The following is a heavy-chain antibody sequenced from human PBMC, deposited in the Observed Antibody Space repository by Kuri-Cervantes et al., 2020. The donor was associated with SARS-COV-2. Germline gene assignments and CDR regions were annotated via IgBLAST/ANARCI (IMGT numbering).Heavy chain of an antibody. D-gene: IGHD3-3*01. CDR3: ARGWSGYSLDPPHFDY. Sequence: SVKVSCKASGYTFTGYYMHWVRQAPGQGLEWMGWINPNSGGTNYAQKFQGRVTMTRDTSISTAYMELSRLRADDTAVYYCARGWSGYSLDPPHFDYWGQGTLVTVSS. J-gene: IGHJ4*02. CDR1: GYTFTGYY. V-gene: IGHV1-2*02. CDR2: INPNSGGT.